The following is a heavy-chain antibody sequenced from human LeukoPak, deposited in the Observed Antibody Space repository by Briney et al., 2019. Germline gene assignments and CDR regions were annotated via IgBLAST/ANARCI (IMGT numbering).Heavy chain of an antibody. CDR2: IYYSGST. J-gene: IGHJ5*02. D-gene: IGHD5-18*01. V-gene: IGHV4-59*01. CDR3: ARGSRIQLWSRPNWFDP. CDR1: GFSISSYY. Sequence: SESLSLTCTVSGFSISSYYWSWIRQPPGKGLEWIGYIYYSGSTNYNPSLKSRVTISVDTSKNQFSLKLSSVTAADTAVYYCARGSRIQLWSRPNWFDPWGQGTLVTVSS.